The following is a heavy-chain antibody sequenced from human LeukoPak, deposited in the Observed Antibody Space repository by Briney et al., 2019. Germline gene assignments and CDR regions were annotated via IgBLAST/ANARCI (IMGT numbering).Heavy chain of an antibody. CDR2: ISGDGGST. J-gene: IGHJ4*02. D-gene: IGHD5-18*01. CDR1: GFTFDDYA. Sequence: GSLRLSCAASGFTFDDYAMHWVRQAPGKGLEWVSLISGDGGSTYYADSVKGRFTISRDNSKNSLYLQMNSLRTEDTALYYCANDVDTAMPRDYWGQRTLVTVSS. CDR3: ANDVDTAMPRDY. V-gene: IGHV3-43*02.